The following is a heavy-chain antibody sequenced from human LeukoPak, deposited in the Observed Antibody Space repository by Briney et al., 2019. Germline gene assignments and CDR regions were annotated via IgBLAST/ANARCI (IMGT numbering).Heavy chain of an antibody. D-gene: IGHD3-22*01. CDR1: GFTLSSYA. CDR2: IYSGGST. V-gene: IGHV3-53*01. J-gene: IGHJ4*02. Sequence: GGSLRLSCAASGFTLSSYAMSWVRQAPGKGLEWVSVIYSGGSTYYADSVKGRFTISRDNSKNTLYLQMNSLRAEDTAVYYCARGLRSSGYYYNDYWGQGTLVTVSS. CDR3: ARGLRSSGYYYNDY.